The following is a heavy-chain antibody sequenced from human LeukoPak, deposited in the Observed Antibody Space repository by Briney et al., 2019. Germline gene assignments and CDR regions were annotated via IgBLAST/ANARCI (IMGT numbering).Heavy chain of an antibody. CDR3: ARDQDREYYYGMDV. Sequence: PGRSLRLSCAASGFTFSSYAMHWVRQAPGKGLEWVEVISYDGSNKYYADSVKGRFTISRDNSKNTLYLQMNSLRAEDTAVYYCARDQDREYYYGMDVWGQGTTVTVSS. CDR2: ISYDGSNK. J-gene: IGHJ6*02. D-gene: IGHD2-15*01. V-gene: IGHV3-30-3*01. CDR1: GFTFSSYA.